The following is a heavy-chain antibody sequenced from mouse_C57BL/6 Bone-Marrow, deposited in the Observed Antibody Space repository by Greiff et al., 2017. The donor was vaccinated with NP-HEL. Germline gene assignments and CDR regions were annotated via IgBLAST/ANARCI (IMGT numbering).Heavy chain of an antibody. CDR3: TAPCYGSSYDYFDY. J-gene: IGHJ2*01. V-gene: IGHV14-4*01. CDR1: GFNINDDY. CDR2: IDPENGDT. Sequence: VQLQQPGAELVRPGASVKLSCTASGFNINDDYMHWVKQRPEQGLEWIGWIDPENGDTEYASKFQGKATITADTSSTTAYLQLSSLTSEDAAVYYCTAPCYGSSYDYFDYWGQGTTLTVSS. D-gene: IGHD1-1*01.